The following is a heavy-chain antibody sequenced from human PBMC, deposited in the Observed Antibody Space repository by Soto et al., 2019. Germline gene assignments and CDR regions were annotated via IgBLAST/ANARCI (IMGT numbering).Heavy chain of an antibody. CDR3: VNAISSTTSDHY. V-gene: IGHV3-48*01. J-gene: IGHJ4*02. CDR1: GFAFSAYS. CDR2: ISSTSGTI. Sequence: GGSLRLSCAASGFAFSAYSMNWVRQTSGKGLEWVSIISSTSGTISYADSVKGRFTVSRDSSTNMLYLQMSSLTAEDTAVYYCVNAISSTTSDHYFGQGTLVTISS. D-gene: IGHD2-8*01.